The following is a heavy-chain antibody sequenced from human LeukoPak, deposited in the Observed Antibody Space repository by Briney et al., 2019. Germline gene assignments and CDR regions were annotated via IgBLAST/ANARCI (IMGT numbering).Heavy chain of an antibody. CDR2: LFYSGST. V-gene: IGHV4-59*01. D-gene: IGHD3-10*01. CDR1: GGSISSYY. CDR3: ATVTIIRGVTYFDY. J-gene: IGHJ4*02. Sequence: SETLSLTCTVSGGSISSYYWSWIRQPPGKGLEWIAYLFYSGSTDYNPSLESRVTISVDTSKNQFSLKLRSVTAADTAVYYCATVTIIRGVTYFDYWGQGTLVTVSS.